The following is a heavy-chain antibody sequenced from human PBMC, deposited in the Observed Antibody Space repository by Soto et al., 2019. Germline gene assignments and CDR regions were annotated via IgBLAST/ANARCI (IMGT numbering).Heavy chain of an antibody. Sequence: GGSLRLSCVASGFTFGSHGMHWVRQAPGKGLEWVAVISYDETNEHYVDSVKGRFTISRDNSKSILYLQMNRLRPEDTAVYKRAKDIRTTISDYGMDVWGQGTPVTVYS. D-gene: IGHD1-20*01. J-gene: IGHJ6*02. V-gene: IGHV3-30*18. CDR3: AKDIRTTISDYGMDV. CDR2: ISYDETNE. CDR1: GFTFGSHG.